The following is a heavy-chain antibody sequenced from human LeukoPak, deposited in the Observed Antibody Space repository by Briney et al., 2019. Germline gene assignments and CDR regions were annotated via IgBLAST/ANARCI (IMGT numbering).Heavy chain of an antibody. CDR2: IYTSGST. V-gene: IGHV4-4*07. CDR3: AGALXSGYYLNWFDP. D-gene: IGHD3-22*01. CDR1: GGSISSYY. Sequence: SETLSLTCTVSGGSISSYYWSWIRQPAGKGLEWIGRIYTSGSTNYNPSLKSRVTMSVDTSKNQFSLKLSSVTAADTAVYYCAGALXSGYYLNWFDPWGQGTLVTVSX. J-gene: IGHJ5*02.